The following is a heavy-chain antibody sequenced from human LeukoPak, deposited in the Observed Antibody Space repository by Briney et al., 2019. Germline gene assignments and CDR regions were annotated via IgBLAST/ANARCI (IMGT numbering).Heavy chain of an antibody. CDR3: AKAVAPYYYDTSGLGILGY. J-gene: IGHJ4*02. V-gene: IGHV3-23*01. CDR1: GFTFSNYA. CDR2: ISGSGGST. Sequence: GGSLRLSCAASGFTFSNYAMSWVRQAPGKGLERVSTISGSGGSTYYADSVKGRFTISRDNSKNTLYLQMNSLRAEDTAVYYCAKAVAPYYYDTSGLGILGYWGQGTLVTVSS. D-gene: IGHD3-22*01.